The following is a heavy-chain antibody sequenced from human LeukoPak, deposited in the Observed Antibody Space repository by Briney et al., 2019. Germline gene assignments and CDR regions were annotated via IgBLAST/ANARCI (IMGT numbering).Heavy chain of an antibody. Sequence: PGGSLRLSCAASGFTFSTYAMHWVRQAPGKGLEWVAVISSDGSRKYYADSVKGRFTISRDDSKNALYLQMNSLRAEDTAVYYCARVAIPGHDAFDIWGQGTMVTVSS. J-gene: IGHJ3*02. V-gene: IGHV3-30*14. CDR3: ARVAIPGHDAFDI. CDR2: ISSDGSRK. CDR1: GFTFSTYA.